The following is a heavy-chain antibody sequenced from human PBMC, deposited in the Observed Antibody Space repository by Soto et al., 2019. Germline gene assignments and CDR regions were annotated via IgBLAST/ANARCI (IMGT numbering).Heavy chain of an antibody. V-gene: IGHV3-23*01. CDR3: AKDSMNHNSEWDPFDV. CDR1: GFTFSIDA. Sequence: GGSLRLSCAASGFTFSIDAFSWVRQAPGKGLEWVSVVGGGADDTHGADSVNGRLISSRDNSKNTLTLQMTGMLAEDTAVYYCAKDSMNHNSEWDPFDVWGQGTLVTVSS. J-gene: IGHJ3*01. CDR2: VGGGADDT. D-gene: IGHD1-20*01.